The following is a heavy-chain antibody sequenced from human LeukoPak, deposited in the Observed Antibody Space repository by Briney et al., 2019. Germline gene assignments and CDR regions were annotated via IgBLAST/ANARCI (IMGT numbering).Heavy chain of an antibody. CDR3: ARDQRAQWLPQREGYYYYGMDV. CDR1: GGSISSYY. Sequence: PSETLSLTCTVSGGSISSYYWSWIRQPPGKELDWIGYINYVGSTNYNPSLKSRVTISVDTSKNQFSLKLSSVTAADTAVYYCARDQRAQWLPQREGYYYYGMDVWGQGTTVTVSS. D-gene: IGHD5-12*01. V-gene: IGHV4-59*01. CDR2: INYVGST. J-gene: IGHJ6*02.